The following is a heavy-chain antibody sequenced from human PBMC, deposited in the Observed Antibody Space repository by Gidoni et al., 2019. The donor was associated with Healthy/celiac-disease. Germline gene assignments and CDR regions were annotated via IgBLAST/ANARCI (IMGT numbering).Heavy chain of an antibody. Sequence: QVQLQQWGAGLLKPSETLSLTCAVYGGSFSGYYWSWIRQPTGKGLEWIGEINHSGSTNYNPSLKSRVTISVDTSKNQFSLKLSSVTAADTAVYYCARGRRYSSSWYGNYYFDYWGQGTLVTVSS. J-gene: IGHJ4*02. D-gene: IGHD6-13*01. CDR1: GGSFSGYY. CDR3: ARGRRYSSSWYGNYYFDY. CDR2: INHSGST. V-gene: IGHV4-34*01.